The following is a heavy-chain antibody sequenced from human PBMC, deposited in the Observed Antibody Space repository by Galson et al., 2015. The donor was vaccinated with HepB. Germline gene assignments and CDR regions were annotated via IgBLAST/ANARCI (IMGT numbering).Heavy chain of an antibody. J-gene: IGHJ1*01. D-gene: IGHD4-11*01. CDR2: IIPIFRIA. CDR1: GDGFRTYN. Sequence: SVKVSCKASGDGFRTYNITWVRQAPGQGLEWMGGIIPIFRIANYAQNFRGRVTITAEESTSTAYMELSSLRSEDTAVYYCARGSTITTSVYAFWGQGTLVTVSS. V-gene: IGHV1-69*13. CDR3: ARGSTITTSVYAF.